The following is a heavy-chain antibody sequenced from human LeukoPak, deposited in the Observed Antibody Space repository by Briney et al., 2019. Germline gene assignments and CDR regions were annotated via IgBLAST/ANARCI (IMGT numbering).Heavy chain of an antibody. Sequence: SETLSLTCAVYSESLSGYSWSWIRQPPGKGLEWIGYIYHSGSTYYNPPLKSRVTISVDRSKNQFSLKLSSVTAADTAVYYCARTEPGNYYGSGSFDYWGQGTLVTVSS. CDR1: SESLSGYS. V-gene: IGHV4-30-2*01. J-gene: IGHJ4*02. CDR3: ARTEPGNYYGSGSFDY. D-gene: IGHD3-10*01. CDR2: IYHSGST.